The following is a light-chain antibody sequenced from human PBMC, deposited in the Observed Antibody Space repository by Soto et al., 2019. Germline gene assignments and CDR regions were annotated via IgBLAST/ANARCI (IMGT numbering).Light chain of an antibody. CDR3: QQRRT. CDR1: QSVSSY. J-gene: IGKJ3*01. V-gene: IGKV3-11*01. CDR2: DAS. Sequence: EIVLTQSPVTLSLSPGGRATLSCRASQSVSSYLAWYQQKPGQAPRLLIYDASNRATGIPARFSGSGSGTDFTLTISSLEPEDSAVYYCQQRRTFGPGTKVHIK.